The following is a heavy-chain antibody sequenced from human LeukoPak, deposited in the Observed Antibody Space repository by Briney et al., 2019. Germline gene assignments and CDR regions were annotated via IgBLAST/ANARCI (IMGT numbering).Heavy chain of an antibody. D-gene: IGHD3-16*01. V-gene: IGHV3-7*01. CDR2: IKQDGSEK. CDR1: GFTICEYW. J-gene: IGHJ5*02. CDR3: VRDGGTDWYDP. Sequence: GGSLRLSCAASGFTICEYWMTWVRQAPGKGLEWVANIKQDGSEKTYVDSVKGRFTISRDNAKNSIFLQMNSLRVEDMAMYYCVRDGGTDWYDPWGQGTLVSVSS.